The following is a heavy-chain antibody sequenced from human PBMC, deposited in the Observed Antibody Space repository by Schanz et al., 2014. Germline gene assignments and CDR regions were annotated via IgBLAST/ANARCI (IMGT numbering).Heavy chain of an antibody. V-gene: IGHV3-21*02. CDR2: ISSSSDYI. J-gene: IGHJ4*02. D-gene: IGHD2-15*01. CDR3: ARDKGGLIPFDY. CDR1: GFTFSSYS. Sequence: EVRLVESGGGLVKPGGSLRLSCAASGFTFSSYSMSWVRQAPGKGLGWVSFISSSSDYINYADSVKGRFTISRDNSKNTLYLQMNSLRAEDTAVYYCARDKGGLIPFDYWGQGTLVAVSS.